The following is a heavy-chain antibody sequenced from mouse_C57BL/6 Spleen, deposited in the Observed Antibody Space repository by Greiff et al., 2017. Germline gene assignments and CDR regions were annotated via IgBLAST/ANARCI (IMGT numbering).Heavy chain of an antibody. CDR1: GFNIKDYY. CDR2: IDPEAGET. V-gene: IGHV14-2*01. CDR3: AICSIWYFDV. D-gene: IGHD1-1*01. J-gene: IGHJ1*03. Sequence: EVQLQQSGAELVKPGASVKLSCTASGFNIKDYYMHWVKQRTEQGLEWIGRIDPEAGETKYAPKFQGKAPITADTSSNTAYLQLCSLTSENTAVYFCAICSIWYFDVWGTGTTVSASS.